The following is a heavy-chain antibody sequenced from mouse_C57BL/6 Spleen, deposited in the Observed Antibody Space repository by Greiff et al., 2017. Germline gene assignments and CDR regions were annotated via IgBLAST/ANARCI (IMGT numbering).Heavy chain of an antibody. Sequence: EVKLMESGPGLVKPSQSLSLTCSVTGYSITSGYYWNWIRQFPGNKLEWMGYISYDGSNNYNPSLKNRISITRDTSKNQFFLKLNSVTTEDTATYYCARAPSPGYSPYYFDYWGQGTTLTVSS. V-gene: IGHV3-6*01. D-gene: IGHD2-12*01. CDR3: ARAPSPGYSPYYFDY. J-gene: IGHJ2*01. CDR2: ISYDGSN. CDR1: GYSITSGYY.